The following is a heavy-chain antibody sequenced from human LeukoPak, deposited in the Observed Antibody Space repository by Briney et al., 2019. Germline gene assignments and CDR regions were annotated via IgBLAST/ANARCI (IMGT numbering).Heavy chain of an antibody. V-gene: IGHV3-48*03. CDR3: VRDMTARSWHAFDS. CDR1: GFIFSSHD. J-gene: IGHJ4*02. D-gene: IGHD6-13*01. Sequence: GGSLRLSCAASGFIFSSHDMDWVRQAPGKGLEWISHITTSSDDTHYADSVKGRFIISRDNVKDSLYLQMNSLRAEDTAVYYCVRDMTARSWHAFDSWGRGTLVTVSS. CDR2: ITTSSDDT.